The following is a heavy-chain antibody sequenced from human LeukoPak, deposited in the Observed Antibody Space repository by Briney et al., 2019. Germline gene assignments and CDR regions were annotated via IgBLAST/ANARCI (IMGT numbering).Heavy chain of an antibody. CDR1: GYTFTGYY. D-gene: IGHD1/OR15-1a*01. J-gene: IGHJ4*02. CDR3: ARDRHWTNDWVFDY. Sequence: GASVKVSCKASGYTFTGYYMHWVRQAPGQGLEWMGWINPNSGGTNYAQKFQGRVTMTRDTPISTAYMELSRLRSDDTAVYYCARDRHWTNDWVFDYWGQGTLVTVSS. CDR2: INPNSGGT. V-gene: IGHV1-2*02.